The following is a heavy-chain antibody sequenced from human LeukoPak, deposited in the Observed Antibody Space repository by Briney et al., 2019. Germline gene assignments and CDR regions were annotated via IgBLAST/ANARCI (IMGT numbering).Heavy chain of an antibody. CDR3: ARRPGYYDILTGSYYYYYMDV. D-gene: IGHD3-9*01. CDR1: GGSFSGYY. Sequence: SETLSLTCAVYGGSFSGYYWSWIRQPPGKGLEWIGEINHSGSTNYNPSLKSRVTISVDTSKNQFSLKLSSVTAADTAVYYCARRPGYYDILTGSYYYYYMDVWGKGTTVTISS. V-gene: IGHV4-34*01. CDR2: INHSGST. J-gene: IGHJ6*03.